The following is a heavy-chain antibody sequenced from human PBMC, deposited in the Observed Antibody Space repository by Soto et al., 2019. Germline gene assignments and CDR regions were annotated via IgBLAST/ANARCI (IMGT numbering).Heavy chain of an antibody. J-gene: IGHJ4*02. V-gene: IGHV3-33*01. CDR2: IGFDGTNI. D-gene: IGHD1-20*01. CDR3: VRTACVINNCSYRGVR. CDR1: GFDFKTYG. Sequence: QGQLVESGGGVVQPGRSLRLSCVASGFDFKTYGMHWVRQAPGKGLEGVAVIGFDGTNIHYSDSVRGRFSISRDNSENTVSLQMNSLRVEDTALYYCVRTACVINNCSYRGVRWGQGTLVTV.